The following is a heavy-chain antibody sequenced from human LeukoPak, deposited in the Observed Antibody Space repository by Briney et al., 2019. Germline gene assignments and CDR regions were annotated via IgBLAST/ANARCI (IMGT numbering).Heavy chain of an antibody. J-gene: IGHJ5*02. CDR3: ARHRRTVSVRDYYGSGSWFDP. CDR2: IYYSGSS. CDR1: GGSISSYY. V-gene: IGHV4-59*01. D-gene: IGHD3-10*01. Sequence: SETLSLTCTVSGGSISSYYWSWIRQPPGKGLEWIGYIYYSGSSNYNPSLKSRVTISVDTSKNQFSLKLSSVTAADTAVYYCARHRRTVSVRDYYGSGSWFDPWGQGTLVTVSS.